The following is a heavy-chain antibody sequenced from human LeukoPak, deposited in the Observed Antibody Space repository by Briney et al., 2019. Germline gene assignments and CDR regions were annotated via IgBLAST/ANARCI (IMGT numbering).Heavy chain of an antibody. V-gene: IGHV3-53*01. Sequence: GGSLRLSCAASGFDVSNNYMTWVRQAPGKGLEWVSVIYSGGNTYYTGSVRGRFTISRDNSKNTLYLQMNNLRAEDTAVYYCAIPLGYWRGGTCSSDDYWGQGTLVTVSS. CDR2: IYSGGNT. CDR3: AIPLGYWRGGTCSSDDY. CDR1: GFDVSNNY. D-gene: IGHD2-15*01. J-gene: IGHJ4*02.